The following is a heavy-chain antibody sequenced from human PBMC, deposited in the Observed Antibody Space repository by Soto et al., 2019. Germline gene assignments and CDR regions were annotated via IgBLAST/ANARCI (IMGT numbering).Heavy chain of an antibody. V-gene: IGHV1-58*01. CDR1: GFTFTSSA. CDR3: AADATAWQQMVPSDY. D-gene: IGHD2-8*01. Sequence: SVKVSCKASGFTFTSSAFQWVRQARGQRLEWIGWIAVGSGYTNYAQRFKDRVTLTRDMSTATTYMELSRLTSEDTAIYYCAADATAWQQMVPSDYWGQGTLVTVSS. J-gene: IGHJ4*02. CDR2: IAVGSGYT.